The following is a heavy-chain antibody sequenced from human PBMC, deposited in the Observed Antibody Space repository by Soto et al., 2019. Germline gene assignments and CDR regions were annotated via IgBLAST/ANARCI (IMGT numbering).Heavy chain of an antibody. CDR3: ARGTKYGFDE. CDR1: GGSISSGDYY. Sequence: NPSETLSLTCTVSGGSISSGDYYWSWIRQPPGKGLEWIGYIYYSGSTYYNPSLKSRVTISVDTSKNQFSLKLSSVTAADTAVYYGARGTKYGFDEWGKGTLVTVYS. D-gene: IGHD2-8*01. CDR2: IYYSGST. J-gene: IGHJ4*02. V-gene: IGHV4-30-4*02.